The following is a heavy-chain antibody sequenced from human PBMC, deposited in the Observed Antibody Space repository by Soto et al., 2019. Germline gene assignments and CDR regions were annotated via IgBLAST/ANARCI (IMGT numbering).Heavy chain of an antibody. CDR3: ASIRGRIAMAGDFDY. D-gene: IGHD6-19*01. Sequence: PSETLSLTCAVSGGSISSSNWWSWVRQPPGKGLEWIGEIYHSGSTNYNPSLKSRVTISVDKSKNQFSLKLSSVTAADTAVYYCASIRGRIAMAGDFDYWGQGTLVTVSS. V-gene: IGHV4-4*02. CDR2: IYHSGST. J-gene: IGHJ4*02. CDR1: GGSISSSNW.